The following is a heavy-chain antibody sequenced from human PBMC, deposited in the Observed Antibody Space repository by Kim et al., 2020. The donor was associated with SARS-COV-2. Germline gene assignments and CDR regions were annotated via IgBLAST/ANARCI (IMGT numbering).Heavy chain of an antibody. CDR3: ARRYSSSWYHLDAFDI. CDR1: GYSFTSYW. Sequence: GESLKISCKGSGYSFTSYWISWVRQMPGKGLEWMGRIDPSDSYTNYSPSFQGHVTISADKSISTAYLQWSSLKASDTAMYYCARRYSSSWYHLDAFDIWGQGTMVTVSS. CDR2: IDPSDSYT. J-gene: IGHJ3*02. D-gene: IGHD6-13*01. V-gene: IGHV5-10-1*01.